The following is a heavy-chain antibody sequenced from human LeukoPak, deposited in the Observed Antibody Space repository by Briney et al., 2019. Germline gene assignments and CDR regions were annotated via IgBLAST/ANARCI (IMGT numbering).Heavy chain of an antibody. D-gene: IGHD1-26*01. V-gene: IGHV3-21*01. CDR3: ARTRGSHYFPGAHFDY. CDR1: GFTFSSYA. J-gene: IGHJ4*02. Sequence: GGSLRLSCAASGFTFSSYAMSWVRQAPGKGLEWVSSISRSSSYIYYADSVKVRFTISRDNAKNSLYLQMNSLRAEDTAVYYCARTRGSHYFPGAHFDYWGQGTLVTVSS. CDR2: ISRSSSYI.